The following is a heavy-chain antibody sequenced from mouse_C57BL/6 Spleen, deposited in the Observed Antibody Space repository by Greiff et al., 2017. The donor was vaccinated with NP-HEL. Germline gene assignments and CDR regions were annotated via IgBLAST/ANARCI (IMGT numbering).Heavy chain of an antibody. Sequence: QVQLQQSGPELVKPGASVKISCKASGYAFSSSWMNWVKQRPGKGLEWIGRIYPGDGDTNYNGKFKGKATLTADKSSSTAYMQLSSLTSEDSAVYVCARSGYGSSYGYWGQGTTLTVSS. J-gene: IGHJ2*01. V-gene: IGHV1-82*01. CDR3: ARSGYGSSYGY. CDR2: IYPGDGDT. D-gene: IGHD1-1*01. CDR1: GYAFSSSW.